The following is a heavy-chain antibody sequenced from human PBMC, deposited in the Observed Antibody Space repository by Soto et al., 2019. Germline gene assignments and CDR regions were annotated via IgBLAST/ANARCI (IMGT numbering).Heavy chain of an antibody. J-gene: IGHJ6*02. CDR2: IYYSGST. D-gene: IGHD2-21*01. Sequence: SETLSLTWTLSGGSFSSYYWTWLRQPPGKGLEWIGYIYYSGSTNYNPSLKSRVTISVDTSKNQFSLKLSSVTAADTAVYYCARGGYCGGDCYPYGMDVWRQGTTVTVS. CDR3: ARGGYCGGDCYPYGMDV. V-gene: IGHV4-59*01. CDR1: GGSFSSYY.